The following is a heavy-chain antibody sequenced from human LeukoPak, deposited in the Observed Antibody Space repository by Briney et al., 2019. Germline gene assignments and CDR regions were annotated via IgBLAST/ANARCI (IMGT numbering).Heavy chain of an antibody. CDR3: ARVVRGAVTFNRFDP. Sequence: SETLSLTCTVSGDSMNNYYWTWIRQTLGKGLEWIGFIAYSGSSNHNPSLESRVTISVDTSKNQFSLKLNSVTAADTAIYYCARVVRGAVTFNRFDPWGQGTLVTVSS. V-gene: IGHV4-59*01. CDR1: GDSMNNYY. J-gene: IGHJ5*02. CDR2: IAYSGSS. D-gene: IGHD3-10*02.